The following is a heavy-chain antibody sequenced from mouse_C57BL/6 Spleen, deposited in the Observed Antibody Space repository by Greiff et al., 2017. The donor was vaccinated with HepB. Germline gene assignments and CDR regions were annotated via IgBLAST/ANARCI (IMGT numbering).Heavy chain of an antibody. CDR3: TNYYGSSPYYAMDY. CDR2: IDPETGGT. V-gene: IGHV1-15*01. Sequence: QVQLQQSGAELVRPGASVTLSFKASGYTFTDYEMHWVKQTPVHGLEWIGAIDPETGGTAYNQKFKGKAILTADKSSSTAYMELRSLTSEDSAVYDCTNYYGSSPYYAMDYWGQGTSVTGAS. D-gene: IGHD1-1*01. CDR1: GYTFTDYE. J-gene: IGHJ4*01.